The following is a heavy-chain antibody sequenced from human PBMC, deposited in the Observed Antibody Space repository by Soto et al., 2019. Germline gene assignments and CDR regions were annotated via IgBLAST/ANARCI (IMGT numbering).Heavy chain of an antibody. D-gene: IGHD2-21*02. Sequence: QVQLVQSGAEVKKPGASVKVSCKASGYTFTSYGISWVRQAPGQGLEWMGWISAYNGNTNYAQKLQGRVTMTTDTSTSTAYMELRSLRSDDTAVYYCARDDVTIVVVTANTYYYYYGMDVWGQGTTVTVSS. CDR3: ARDDVTIVVVTANTYYYYYGMDV. J-gene: IGHJ6*02. CDR1: GYTFTSYG. V-gene: IGHV1-18*01. CDR2: ISAYNGNT.